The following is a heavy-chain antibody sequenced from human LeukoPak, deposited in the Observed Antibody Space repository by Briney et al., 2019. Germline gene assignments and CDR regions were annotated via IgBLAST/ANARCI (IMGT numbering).Heavy chain of an antibody. D-gene: IGHD2-2*01. J-gene: IGHJ4*02. CDR2: INPNSGGT. CDR1: GYTFTGYY. Sequence: GPVKVSCKASGYTFTGYYMHWVRQAPGQGLEWMGWINPNSGGTNYAQKFQGRVTMTRDTSISTAYMELSRLRSDDTAVYYCARDPAWVVVPAAINGSGYWGQGTLVTVSS. CDR3: ARDPAWVVVPAAINGSGY. V-gene: IGHV1-2*02.